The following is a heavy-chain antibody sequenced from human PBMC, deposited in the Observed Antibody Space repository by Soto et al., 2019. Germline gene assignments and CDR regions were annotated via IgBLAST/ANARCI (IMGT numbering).Heavy chain of an antibody. Sequence: GGSLRLSCAASGFTFSSYAMSWVRQAPGKGLEWVSAISGSGGSTYYADSVKGRFTISRDNSKNTLYLQMNSLRAEGTAVYYCTNPDYYGSGSPPNWFDPWGQGTLVTVSS. CDR3: TNPDYYGSGSPPNWFDP. D-gene: IGHD3-10*01. V-gene: IGHV3-23*01. CDR2: ISGSGGST. CDR1: GFTFSSYA. J-gene: IGHJ5*02.